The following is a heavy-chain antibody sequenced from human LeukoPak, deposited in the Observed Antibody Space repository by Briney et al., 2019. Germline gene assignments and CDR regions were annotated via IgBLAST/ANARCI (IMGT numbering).Heavy chain of an antibody. CDR2: IFHSGST. CDR3: AREPTSGTYYFDY. CDR1: GYSISSGYY. Sequence: SETLSLTCTVSGYSISSGYYWGWIRQPPGKGLEWIGSIFHSGSTYYNPSLKSRVTISVDTSKNQLSLKLSSVTAADTAVYYCAREPTSGTYYFDYWGQGTLVTVSS. V-gene: IGHV4-38-2*02. D-gene: IGHD6-25*01. J-gene: IGHJ4*02.